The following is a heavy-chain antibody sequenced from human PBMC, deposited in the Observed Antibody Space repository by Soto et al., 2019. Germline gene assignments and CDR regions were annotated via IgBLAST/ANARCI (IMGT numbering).Heavy chain of an antibody. CDR2: IYSGGST. Sequence: EVQLVESGGGLVQPGGSLRLSCAASGFTVSTKYMSWVRQAPGKGLEWVSVIYSGGSTFYEDSVRGRFTISRDNSKNTVNLQMTSLRDEATAVYYCARDPWAADYWGQGTLVTVAS. CDR3: ARDPWAADY. D-gene: IGHD3-16*01. CDR1: GFTVSTKY. J-gene: IGHJ4*02. V-gene: IGHV3-66*01.